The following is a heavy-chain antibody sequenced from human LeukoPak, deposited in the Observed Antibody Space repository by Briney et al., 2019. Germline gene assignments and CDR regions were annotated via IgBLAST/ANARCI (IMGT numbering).Heavy chain of an antibody. CDR2: ISSGGSTI. Sequence: PGGSLRLSCAASGFTFSDYEMNWVRQAPGKGLEWVSYISSGGSTIYYADSVKGRFTISRDNAQNSLYLQMNSLRAEDTAVYYCARSFDYYSSGYYPYYLDYWGRENVLTVSS. CDR3: ARSFDYYSSGYYPYYLDY. CDR1: GFTFSDYE. D-gene: IGHD3-22*01. J-gene: IGHJ4*02. V-gene: IGHV3-48*03.